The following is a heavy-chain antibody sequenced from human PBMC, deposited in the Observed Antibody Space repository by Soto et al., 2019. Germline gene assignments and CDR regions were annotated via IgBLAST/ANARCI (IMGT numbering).Heavy chain of an antibody. CDR3: ARDVDTAFYYYYGMDV. CDR2: ISAYNGNT. Sequence: ASVKVSCKASGYTFTSYGISWVRQAPGQGLEWMGWISAYNGNTNYAQKLQGRVTMTTDTSTSTAYMELRSLRSDDTAVYYCARDVDTAFYYYYGMDVCGEGTTVTVSS. J-gene: IGHJ6*04. V-gene: IGHV1-18*01. CDR1: GYTFTSYG. D-gene: IGHD5-18*01.